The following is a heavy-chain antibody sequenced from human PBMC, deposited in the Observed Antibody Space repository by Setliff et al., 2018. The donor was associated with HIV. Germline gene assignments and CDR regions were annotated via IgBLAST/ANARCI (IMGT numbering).Heavy chain of an antibody. D-gene: IGHD3-10*01. CDR2: INPNSGGT. V-gene: IGHV1-2*02. Sequence: ASVKVSCKASGYTFTGDYINWVRQAPGQGLEWMGWINPNSGGTNYAQKFQGRVTVTRDTSTSTVYMELNSLRPEDTAVYYCARGLRGVIKGRYYFDFWGHGNLVTVSS. CDR3: ARGLRGVIKGRYYFDF. J-gene: IGHJ4*01. CDR1: GYTFTGDY.